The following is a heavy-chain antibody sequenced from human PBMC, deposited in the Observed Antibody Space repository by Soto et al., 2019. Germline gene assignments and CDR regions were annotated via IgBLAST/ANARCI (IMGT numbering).Heavy chain of an antibody. D-gene: IGHD4-17*01. Sequence: SLRLSCVASEFSFSRYAMTWVRQAAGKGLQWVAGLCPDGRNTFYGESVRGRFTTSRDNSRNTLYLQMSSLRAEDTAVYFCVKQMTTWTDSFFDFWGQGIQVTVSS. J-gene: IGHJ4*02. CDR1: EFSFSRYA. V-gene: IGHV3-23*01. CDR2: LCPDGRNT. CDR3: VKQMTTWTDSFFDF.